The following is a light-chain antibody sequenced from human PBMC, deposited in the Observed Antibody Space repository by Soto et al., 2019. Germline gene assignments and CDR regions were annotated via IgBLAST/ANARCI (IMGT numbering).Light chain of an antibody. CDR3: QQTYTFPRT. CDR2: AAS. Sequence: DIQMTQSPSSLSASVGDRVTITCRASQSISSYLNWYQQRPGKAPKVLIYAASSLQSGVPSRFSGSGSGTDFTLTISSLQVEDFATYYCQQTYTFPRTFGQGTKVEI. CDR1: QSISSY. V-gene: IGKV1-39*01. J-gene: IGKJ1*01.